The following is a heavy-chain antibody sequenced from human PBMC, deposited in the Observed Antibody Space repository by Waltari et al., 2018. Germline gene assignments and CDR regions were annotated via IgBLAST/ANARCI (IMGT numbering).Heavy chain of an antibody. J-gene: IGHJ3*02. Sequence: QMQLVQSGPEVKKPGTSVKVSCKASGFTFTSSAMQWVRQARGQRLEWIGWIVVGSGNTNYAQKFQERVTITRDMSTSTAYMERSSLRSEDTAVYYCAARYYYDSSGYYAFDIWGQGTMVTVSS. D-gene: IGHD3-22*01. CDR1: GFTFTSSA. CDR3: AARYYYDSSGYYAFDI. V-gene: IGHV1-58*02. CDR2: IVVGSGNT.